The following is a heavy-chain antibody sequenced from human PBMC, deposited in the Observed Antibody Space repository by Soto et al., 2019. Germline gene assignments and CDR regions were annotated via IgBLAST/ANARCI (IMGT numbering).Heavy chain of an antibody. V-gene: IGHV4-31*03. J-gene: IGHJ5*02. CDR1: GGSISGGGYY. D-gene: IGHD6-13*01. Sequence: QVQLQESGPGLVEPSQTLSLTCTVSGGSISGGGYYWSWIRQHPGKGREWIGYIYYSGTTYYNPSLKIRLTISLDTSKSQFSRKLSSVPAADTAVYYCARAWTATAGWANWFDLWGQGTLVTVSS. CDR3: ARAWTATAGWANWFDL. CDR2: IYYSGTT.